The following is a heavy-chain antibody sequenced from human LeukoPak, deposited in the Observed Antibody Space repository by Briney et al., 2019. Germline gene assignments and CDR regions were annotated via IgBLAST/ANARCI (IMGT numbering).Heavy chain of an antibody. D-gene: IGHD6-19*01. Sequence: GGSRRLSCAVSGVTFRSYWMHWVRQAPGKGLVWVSRINSDGSSTSYADSVKGRFTISRDNAKSTLYLQMNSLRAEDTAVYYCARVPGIAVPWGQGTLVTVSS. CDR2: INSDGSST. CDR3: ARVPGIAVP. V-gene: IGHV3-74*01. CDR1: GVTFRSYW. J-gene: IGHJ4*02.